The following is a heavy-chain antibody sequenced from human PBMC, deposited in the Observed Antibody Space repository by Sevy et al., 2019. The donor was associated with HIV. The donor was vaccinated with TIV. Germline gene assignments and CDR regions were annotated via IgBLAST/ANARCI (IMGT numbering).Heavy chain of an antibody. V-gene: IGHV4-38-2*01. CDR1: GYSISSGYY. J-gene: IGHJ5*02. CDR3: ARGWFDP. CDR2: IYHSGST. Sequence: SETLSLTCAVSGYSISSGYYWGWIRQPPGKGLEWIGSIYHSGSTYYNPSLKSRVTISVDTSKNQFSLKLSSVTAADTAVYYCARGWFDPWGQRTLVTVSS.